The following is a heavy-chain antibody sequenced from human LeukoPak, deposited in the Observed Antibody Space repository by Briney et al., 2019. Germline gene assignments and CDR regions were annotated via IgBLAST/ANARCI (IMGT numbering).Heavy chain of an antibody. Sequence: TGESLKISCAASGFTFSSYGMHWVRQAPGKGLEWVAVISYDGSNKYYADSVKGRFTISRDNSKNTLYLQMNSLRAGDTAVYYCGKDLVVTTVYYFYYGMDVRGQGTTVTVSS. CDR3: GKDLVVTTVYYFYYGMDV. V-gene: IGHV3-30*18. CDR1: GFTFSSYG. CDR2: ISYDGSNK. J-gene: IGHJ6*02. D-gene: IGHD2/OR15-2a*01.